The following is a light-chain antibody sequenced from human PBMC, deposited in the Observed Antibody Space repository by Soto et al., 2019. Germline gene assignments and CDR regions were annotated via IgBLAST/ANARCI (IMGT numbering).Light chain of an antibody. CDR2: GAS. CDR3: QQYNNSWT. V-gene: IGKV3-15*01. Sequence: EIVMTQSPATLSVSPGERATLSCRASQSVSSNLAWYQQKPGQAPRLLIYGASTRATGIPAMFSGSGSGTEFTLTISSLQSEDFAVYYCQQYNNSWTFGQGTKVEIK. CDR1: QSVSSN. J-gene: IGKJ1*01.